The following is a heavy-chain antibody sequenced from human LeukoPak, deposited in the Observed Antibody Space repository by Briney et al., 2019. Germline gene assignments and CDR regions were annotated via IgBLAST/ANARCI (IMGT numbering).Heavy chain of an antibody. J-gene: IGHJ4*02. D-gene: IGHD6-25*01. CDR1: GFTFSSFG. Sequence: GGSLRLSCAASGFTFSSFGMHWVRQAPGKGLEWVTVTSYDGNEKYYADSVKGRFTISRDNSKNTVYLQMNSLRAEDTAVYYCATGGMRAATGRMGFWGQGTLVTVSS. CDR3: ATGGMRAATGRMGF. CDR2: TSYDGNEK. V-gene: IGHV3-30*03.